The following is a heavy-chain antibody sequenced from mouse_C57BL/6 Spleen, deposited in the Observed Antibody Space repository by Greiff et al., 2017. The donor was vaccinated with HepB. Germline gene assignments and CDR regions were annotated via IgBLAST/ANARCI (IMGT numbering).Heavy chain of an antibody. CDR1: GYSITSGYD. J-gene: IGHJ3*01. V-gene: IGHV3-1*01. D-gene: IGHD1-1*01. Sequence: EVQLQESGPGMVKPSQSLSLTCTVTGYSITSGYDWHWIRHFPGNKLEWMGYISYSGSTNYNPSLKSRISITHDTSKNHFFLKLNSVTTEDTATYYCARGGGSSYGWFAYWGQGTLVTVSA. CDR3: ARGGGSSYGWFAY. CDR2: ISYSGST.